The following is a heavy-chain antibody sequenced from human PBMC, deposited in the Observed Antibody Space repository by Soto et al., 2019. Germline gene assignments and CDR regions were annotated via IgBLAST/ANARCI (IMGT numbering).Heavy chain of an antibody. CDR2: IYPGDSDT. D-gene: IGHD2-2*01. CDR3: ARTELGYCSSTSCYRDYYYYYYYMDV. CDR1: GYSFTSYW. J-gene: IGHJ6*03. V-gene: IGHV5-51*01. Sequence: GESLKISCKGSGYSFTSYWIGWVRQMPGKGLEWMGIIYPGDSDTRYSPSFQGQVTISADKSISTAYLQWSSLKASDTAMYYCARTELGYCSSTSCYRDYYYYYYYMDVWGKGTTVTVSS.